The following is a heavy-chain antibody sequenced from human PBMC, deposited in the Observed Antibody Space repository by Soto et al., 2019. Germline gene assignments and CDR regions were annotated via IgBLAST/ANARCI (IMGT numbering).Heavy chain of an antibody. CDR2: ISTYKGDT. D-gene: IGHD5-12*01. CDR3: AREGVAPYYYYGMDV. J-gene: IGHJ6*02. Sequence: QVQLVQSGAEVKKPGASVKVSCKASGYTFTRSGISWVRQAPGQGLEWMGWISTYKGDTNYAQTFQGRVTMTTDTSTNTVHMKVKSLRSADTAGYYCAREGVAPYYYYGMDVWGQGTPVTVSS. V-gene: IGHV1-18*01. CDR1: GYTFTRSG.